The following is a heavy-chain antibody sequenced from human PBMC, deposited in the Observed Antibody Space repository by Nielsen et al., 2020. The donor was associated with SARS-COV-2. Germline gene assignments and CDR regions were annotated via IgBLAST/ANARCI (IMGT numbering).Heavy chain of an antibody. J-gene: IGHJ6*02. V-gene: IGHV4-59*12. CDR2: IYYSGST. CDR3: ARERVGGITIFGVVTRYGMDV. D-gene: IGHD3-3*01. CDR1: GGSISSYY. Sequence: SETLSLTCTVSGGSISSYYWSWLRQPPGKGLEWIGYIYYSGSTNYNPSLKSRVTISVDTSKNQFSLKLSSVTAADTALYYCARERVGGITIFGVVTRYGMDVWGQGTTVTVSS.